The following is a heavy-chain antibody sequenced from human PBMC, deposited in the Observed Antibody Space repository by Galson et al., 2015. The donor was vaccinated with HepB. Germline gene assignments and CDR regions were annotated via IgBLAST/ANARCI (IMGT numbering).Heavy chain of an antibody. CDR3: ARLYCTNGVCYPYYYGMDV. CDR2: IYYSGST. CDR1: GGSISSSSYY. V-gene: IGHV4-39*01. Sequence: ETLSLTCTVSGGSISSSSYYWGWIRQPPGKGLEWIGSIYYSGSTYYNPSLKSRVTISVDTSKNQFSLKLSSVTAADTAVYYCARLYCTNGVCYPYYYGMDVWGQGTTVIVSS. D-gene: IGHD2-8*01. J-gene: IGHJ6*02.